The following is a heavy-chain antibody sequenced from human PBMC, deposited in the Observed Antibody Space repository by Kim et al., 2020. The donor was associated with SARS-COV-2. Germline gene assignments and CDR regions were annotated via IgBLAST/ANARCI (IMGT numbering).Heavy chain of an antibody. CDR3: AKRGGAPVPWYFDY. V-gene: IGHV3-23*01. Sequence: AEPMKGRLTISRDNSKNTLYLQMNSLRAEDTAVYYCAKRGGAPVPWYFDYWGQGTLVTVSS. J-gene: IGHJ4*02. D-gene: IGHD1-26*01.